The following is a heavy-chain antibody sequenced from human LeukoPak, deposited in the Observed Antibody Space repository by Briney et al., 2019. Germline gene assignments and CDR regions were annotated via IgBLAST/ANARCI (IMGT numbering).Heavy chain of an antibody. CDR1: GFSLSTYW. CDR3: ARAMRSGYDY. Sequence: SGGSLRLSCAASGFSLSTYWMSWVRQAPGKGLEWVGNIKQDGSEKNYADSVKGRFTISRDNAKNSLYLQMNSLRDEDTAVYYCARAMRSGYDYWGQGTLVTVSS. D-gene: IGHD5-12*01. V-gene: IGHV3-7*02. J-gene: IGHJ4*02. CDR2: IKQDGSEK.